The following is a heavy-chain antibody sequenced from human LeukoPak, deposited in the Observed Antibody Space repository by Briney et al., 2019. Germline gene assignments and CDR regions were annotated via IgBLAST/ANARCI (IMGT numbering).Heavy chain of an antibody. Sequence: SETLSLTCTVSGDSIRSGGFYWSWIRQHPEKGLEWIGYIYYDGSTDYNPSLKNRITISVDTSKNQFSLRLSSVTVADTAVYYCAKENYPSSSWYGYGMDVWGQGTPVTVSS. V-gene: IGHV4-31*03. CDR3: AKENYPSSSWYGYGMDV. D-gene: IGHD6-13*01. CDR2: IYYDGST. CDR1: GDSIRSGGFY. J-gene: IGHJ6*02.